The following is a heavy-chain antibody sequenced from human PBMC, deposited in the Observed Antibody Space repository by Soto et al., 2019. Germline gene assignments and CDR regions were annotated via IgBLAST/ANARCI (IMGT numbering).Heavy chain of an antibody. V-gene: IGHV3-33*01. CDR3: GRDPGNIVGVPAILGVDV. CDR1: GFTFSSYG. Sequence: QVQLVESGGGVVQPGRSLRLSCAASGFTFSSYGMHWVRQPPGKGLEWVAIIWNDGSNTYYAESVKGRFTISRDNSMNALFLKMNGLRAGDTVVYYWGRDPGNIVGVPAILGVDVWGQGPTVTVSS. D-gene: IGHD2-21*02. CDR2: IWNDGSNT. J-gene: IGHJ6*02.